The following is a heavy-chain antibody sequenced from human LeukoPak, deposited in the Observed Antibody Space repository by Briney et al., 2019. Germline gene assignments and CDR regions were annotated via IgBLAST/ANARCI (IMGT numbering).Heavy chain of an antibody. CDR3: ARGGTYGSGRNQHTTLDY. Sequence: SETLSLTCTVSGGSISNGYWSWIRQAAGKELEWIGRIYTRGSTNYNPSLKSRVTISLDNSKKQFYLNLNSVTAADTAVYYCARGGTYGSGRNQHTTLDYWGQGILVTVSS. J-gene: IGHJ4*02. D-gene: IGHD3-10*01. CDR1: GGSISNGY. CDR2: IYTRGST. V-gene: IGHV4-4*07.